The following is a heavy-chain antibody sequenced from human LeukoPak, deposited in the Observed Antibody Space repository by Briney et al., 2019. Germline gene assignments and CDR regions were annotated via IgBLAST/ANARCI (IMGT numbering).Heavy chain of an antibody. CDR3: ARSVSAYDFWSGYYPYFDY. V-gene: IGHV4-34*01. CDR1: GGSFSGYY. J-gene: IGHJ4*02. CDR2: INHSGST. Sequence: SETLSLTCAVYGGSFSGYYWSWIRQPPGKGLEWIGEINHSGSTNYNPSLKSRVTISVDTSKNQFSLKLSSVTAADTAVYYCARSVSAYDFWSGYYPYFDYWGQGTLVTVSS. D-gene: IGHD3-3*01.